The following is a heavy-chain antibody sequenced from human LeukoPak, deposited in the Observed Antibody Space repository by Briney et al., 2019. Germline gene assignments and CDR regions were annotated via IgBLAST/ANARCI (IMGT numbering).Heavy chain of an antibody. D-gene: IGHD3-22*01. CDR2: IRSNAYGGTT. Sequence: GGSLRLSCTASVFTFGDYAMSWFRQAPGKGLEWVGFIRSNAYGGTTEYAASVKGRFTISRDNYKTIAYLQMNSLKTEDTAVYYCTRDGRITMIVVAPFDYWGQGTLVTVSS. CDR1: VFTFGDYA. V-gene: IGHV3-49*03. J-gene: IGHJ4*02. CDR3: TRDGRITMIVVAPFDY.